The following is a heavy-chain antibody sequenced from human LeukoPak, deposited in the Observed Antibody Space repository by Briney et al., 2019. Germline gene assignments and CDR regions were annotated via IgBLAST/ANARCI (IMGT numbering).Heavy chain of an antibody. CDR3: ARDIRQWLPPDY. Sequence: GGSLRLSCAASGFTFSSYSMNWVRQAPGKGLEWVSSISSSSSYIYYADSVKGRFTISRDNAKNSLYLQMNSLRAEDTAVYYCARDIRQWLPPDYWGQGTLVAVSS. V-gene: IGHV3-21*01. CDR1: GFTFSSYS. D-gene: IGHD6-19*01. CDR2: ISSSSSYI. J-gene: IGHJ4*02.